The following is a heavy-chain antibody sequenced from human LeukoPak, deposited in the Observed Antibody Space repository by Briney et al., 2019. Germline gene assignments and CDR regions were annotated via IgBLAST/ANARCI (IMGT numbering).Heavy chain of an antibody. CDR2: LYTAGRT. D-gene: IGHD6-25*01. CDR3: AGGNTWPGLSY. J-gene: IGHJ4*02. Sequence: AGGSLRLPCSATGLTVRGNYLSWVRPAPGKGLEWVSVLYTAGRTYNADSVEGRFTISRDKSKNTLYLQMNTLRAEDTAVYFCAGGNTWPGLSYWGQGTLLTVSS. CDR1: GLTVRGNY. V-gene: IGHV3-53*01.